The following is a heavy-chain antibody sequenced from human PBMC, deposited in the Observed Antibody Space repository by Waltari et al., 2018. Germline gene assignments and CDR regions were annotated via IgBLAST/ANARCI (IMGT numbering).Heavy chain of an antibody. CDR2: ISYDGSNK. CDR3: AKDEDGYNTYYGMDV. J-gene: IGHJ6*02. CDR1: GFTFSSYG. V-gene: IGHV3-30*18. D-gene: IGHD5-12*01. Sequence: QVQLVESGGGVVQPGRSLRLSCAASGFTFSSYGMHWVRQAPGKGLEWVAVISYDGSNKYYADSVKGRFTISRDNSKNTLYLQMNSLRAEDTAVYYCAKDEDGYNTYYGMDVWGQGTTVTVSS.